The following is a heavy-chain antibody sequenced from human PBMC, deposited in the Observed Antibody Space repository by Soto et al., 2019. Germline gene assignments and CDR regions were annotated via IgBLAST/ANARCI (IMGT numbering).Heavy chain of an antibody. CDR2: IYYTGNT. J-gene: IGHJ4*02. D-gene: IGHD6-19*01. V-gene: IGHV4-59*01. CDR3: ARARTSSAVDFDY. Sequence: SETLSLTCTVSGGSISSYYWSWIRQPPGKGLEWIGYIYYTGNTNYNPSLKSRVTISVDTSKNQFSLKLTSLTAADTAVYYCARARTSSAVDFDYWGQGTLLTVS. CDR1: GGSISSYY.